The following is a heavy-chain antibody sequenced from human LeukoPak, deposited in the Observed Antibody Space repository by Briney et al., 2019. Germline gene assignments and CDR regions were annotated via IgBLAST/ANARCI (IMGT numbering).Heavy chain of an antibody. D-gene: IGHD2-21*01. CDR1: GFTFSSYV. Sequence: GGTLRLSCAASGFTFSSYVMSWVRQAPGKGLEWVATIRSYSSYIHYADSVKGRFIISRDDAKKSMYLQMNSLRVEDTAVYFCARYSEVYYYVDVWGTGTTVTVSS. V-gene: IGHV3-21*01. CDR2: IRSYSSYI. CDR3: ARYSEVYYYVDV. J-gene: IGHJ6*03.